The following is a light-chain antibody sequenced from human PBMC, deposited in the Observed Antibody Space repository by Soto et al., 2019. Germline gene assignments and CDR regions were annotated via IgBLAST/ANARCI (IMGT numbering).Light chain of an antibody. CDR3: SSYTSATTWV. CDR2: EVS. Sequence: QSALTQPASVSESPGQSITISCIGTSTDVGGYDHVSWYQQHPGKAPKVIISEVSNRPSGVSTRFSGSKSGNTASLTNSGLQTEDEADYYCSSYTSATTWVFGGGTKLTVL. J-gene: IGLJ3*02. CDR1: STDVGGYDH. V-gene: IGLV2-14*01.